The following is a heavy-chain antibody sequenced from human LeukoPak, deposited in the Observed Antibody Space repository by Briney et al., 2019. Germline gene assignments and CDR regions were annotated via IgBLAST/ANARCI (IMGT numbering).Heavy chain of an antibody. D-gene: IGHD3-10*01. J-gene: IGHJ6*02. CDR3: ARAPGEYGSGSYYYGMDV. CDR2: ISAYNGNT. Sequence: EASVKVSCKASGYTFTSYGISWVRQAPGQGLEWMGWISAYNGNTNYAQKLQGRVTMTTDTSTSTAYMELRSLRSDDTAVYYCARAPGEYGSGSYYYGMDVWGQGTTVTVSS. CDR1: GYTFTSYG. V-gene: IGHV1-18*01.